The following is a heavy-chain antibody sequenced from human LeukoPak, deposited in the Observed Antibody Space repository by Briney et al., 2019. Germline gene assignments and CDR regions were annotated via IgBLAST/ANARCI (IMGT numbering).Heavy chain of an antibody. CDR2: INPNSGGT. V-gene: IGHV1-2*02. CDR3: ARKLPYSSSWNSFDY. J-gene: IGHJ4*02. Sequence: EASVKVSCKASGYTFTGYYMHWVRQAPGQVLEWMGWINPNSGGTNYAQKFQGRVTMTRDTSISTAFMDLSRLRSDDTALYYCARKLPYSSSWNSFDYWGQGTLVTVSS. D-gene: IGHD6-13*01. CDR1: GYTFTGYY.